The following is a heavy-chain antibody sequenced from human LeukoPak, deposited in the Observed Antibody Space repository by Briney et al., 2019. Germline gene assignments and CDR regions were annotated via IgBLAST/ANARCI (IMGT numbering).Heavy chain of an antibody. J-gene: IGHJ4*02. D-gene: IGHD3-22*01. CDR1: GGTFSSYA. CDR2: IIPIFGTA. CDR3: ERGGTYYYDSSGYYSLGGLFDY. Sequence: SVKVSCKASGGTFSSYAISWVRQAPGQGLEWMGGIIPIFGTANYAQKFQGRVTITTDESTSTAYMELSSLRSEDTAVYYCERGGTYYYDSSGYYSLGGLFDYWGQGTLVTVSS. V-gene: IGHV1-69*05.